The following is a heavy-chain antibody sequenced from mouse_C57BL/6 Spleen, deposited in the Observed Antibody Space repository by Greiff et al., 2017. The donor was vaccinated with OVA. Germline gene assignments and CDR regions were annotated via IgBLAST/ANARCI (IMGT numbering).Heavy chain of an antibody. CDR1: GYTFTSYW. V-gene: IGHV1-59*01. Sequence: VQLQQSGAELVRPGTSVKLSCKASGYTFTSYWMHWVKQRPGQGLEWIGVIDPSDSYTNYNQKFKGKATLTVDTSSSTAYMQLSSLTSEDSAVYYCARPLFYYDYWFAYWGQGTLVTVSA. CDR2: IDPSDSYT. D-gene: IGHD2-4*01. CDR3: ARPLFYYDYWFAY. J-gene: IGHJ3*01.